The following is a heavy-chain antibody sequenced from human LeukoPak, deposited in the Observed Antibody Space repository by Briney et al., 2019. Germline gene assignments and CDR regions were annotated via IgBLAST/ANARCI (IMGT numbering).Heavy chain of an antibody. D-gene: IGHD3-10*01. CDR1: GYSVTSYW. CDR3: ARLPRVAYTPHYYGSGSYLA. J-gene: IGHJ5*02. CDR2: IDPSDSYT. V-gene: IGHV5-10-1*01. Sequence: GESLKISCKGSGYSVTSYWISWVRQMPGKGLEWKGRIDPSDSYTSYSPSLQGHVTISADKSISTAYQQWSSLKASDTAMYYCARLPRVAYTPHYYGSGSYLAWGQGTLVTVSS.